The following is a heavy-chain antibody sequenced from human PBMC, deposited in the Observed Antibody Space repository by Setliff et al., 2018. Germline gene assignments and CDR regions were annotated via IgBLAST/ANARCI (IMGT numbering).Heavy chain of an antibody. J-gene: IGHJ4*02. Sequence: ASVKVSCKASGYTFTGYYMHWVRQAPGQGLEWMGRINPNSGGTIYAQKFQGRVTMTWDTSISTAYMELSRLRSDDTAVYYCARGGPGVVIMPAAKLFDYWGQGTLVTVSS. V-gene: IGHV1-2*06. D-gene: IGHD2-2*01. CDR1: GYTFTGYY. CDR3: ARGGPGVVIMPAAKLFDY. CDR2: INPNSGGT.